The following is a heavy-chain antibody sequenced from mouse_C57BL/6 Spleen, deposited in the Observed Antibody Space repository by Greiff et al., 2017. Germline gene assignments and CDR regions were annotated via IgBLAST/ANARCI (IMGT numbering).Heavy chain of an antibody. Sequence: EVQRVESGGGLVKPGGSLKLSCAASGFTFSSYTMSWVRQTPEKRLEWVATISGGGGNTYYPDSVKGRFTISRDNAKNTLYLQVSSLRSEDTALYYGARHPAYYSNYRWYFDVWGTGTTVTVSS. J-gene: IGHJ1*03. CDR2: ISGGGGNT. CDR3: ARHPAYYSNYRWYFDV. D-gene: IGHD2-5*01. V-gene: IGHV5-9*01. CDR1: GFTFSSYT.